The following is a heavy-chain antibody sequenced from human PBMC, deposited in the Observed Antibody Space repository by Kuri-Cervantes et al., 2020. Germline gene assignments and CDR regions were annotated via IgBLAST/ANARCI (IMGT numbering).Heavy chain of an antibody. J-gene: IGHJ4*02. Sequence: GESLKISCAASGFTFSSYAMHWVRQAPGKGLEWVAVISYDGSNKYYADSVKGRFTISRDNSKNTLYLQMNSLRAEDTAVYYCARDMGTLMIVVSPFDYWGQGTLVTVSS. V-gene: IGHV3-30-3*01. CDR2: ISYDGSNK. D-gene: IGHD3-22*01. CDR3: ARDMGTLMIVVSPFDY. CDR1: GFTFSSYA.